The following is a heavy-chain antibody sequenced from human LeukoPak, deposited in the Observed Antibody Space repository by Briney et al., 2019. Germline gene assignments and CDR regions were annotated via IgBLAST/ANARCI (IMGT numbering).Heavy chain of an antibody. CDR3: ARDYYDSSGFGAFDI. CDR1: GYTFTAYY. D-gene: IGHD3-22*01. J-gene: IGHJ3*02. V-gene: IGHV1-2*02. Sequence: ASVKVSCKASGYTFTAYYMHWVRQAPGQGLEWMGWINPNSGGTNYAQKFQGRVTMTRDTSISTAYMELSRLRSDDTAVYYCARDYYDSSGFGAFDIWGQGAMVTVPS. CDR2: INPNSGGT.